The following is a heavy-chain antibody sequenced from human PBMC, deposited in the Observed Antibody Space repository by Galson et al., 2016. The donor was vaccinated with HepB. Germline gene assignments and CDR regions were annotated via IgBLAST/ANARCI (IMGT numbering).Heavy chain of an antibody. V-gene: IGHV4-39*01. CDR3: ARHAGYSYENYYMDV. D-gene: IGHD5-18*01. Sequence: SETLSLTCTVSGGSISSNNYYWAWVRQSPGKGLEYIASIHYSGNSYYKPSLASRATISVDTSKSQFSLKVRSVSAADTAVYYRARHAGYSYENYYMDVWGKGTTVTVSS. CDR1: GGSISSNNYY. CDR2: IHYSGNS. J-gene: IGHJ6*03.